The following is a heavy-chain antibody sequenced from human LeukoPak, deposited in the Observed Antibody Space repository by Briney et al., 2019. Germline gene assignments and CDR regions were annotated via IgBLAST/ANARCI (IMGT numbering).Heavy chain of an antibody. V-gene: IGHV1-8*03. D-gene: IGHD3-22*01. Sequence: ASVKVSCKASGYTFTSYDINWVRQATGQGLEWMGWMNPNSGNTGYAQKFQGRVTITRNTSISTAYMELSSLRSEDTAVYYCARAGNYYDSSGYYGVFDYWGQGTLVTVSS. J-gene: IGHJ4*02. CDR3: ARAGNYYDSSGYYGVFDY. CDR2: MNPNSGNT. CDR1: GYTFTSYD.